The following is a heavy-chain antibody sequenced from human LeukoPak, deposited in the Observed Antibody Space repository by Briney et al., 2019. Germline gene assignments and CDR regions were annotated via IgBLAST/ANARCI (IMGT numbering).Heavy chain of an antibody. D-gene: IGHD2-2*01. CDR1: GFTFSNYA. V-gene: IGHV3-30*04. J-gene: IGHJ4*02. CDR3: AKDLSAALYYFDY. CDR2: ISYDGSNK. Sequence: GRSLRLSCAASGFTFSNYAMHWVRQAPGKGLEWVAVISYDGSNKYYADSVKGRFTISRDNSKNTLYLQMNSLRAEDTAVYYCAKDLSAALYYFDYWGQGTLVTVSS.